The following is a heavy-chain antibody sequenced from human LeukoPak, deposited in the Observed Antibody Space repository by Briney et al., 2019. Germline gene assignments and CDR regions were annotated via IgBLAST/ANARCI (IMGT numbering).Heavy chain of an antibody. Sequence: GGSLRLSCAASGFTFSDYYMSWIRQAPGKGLEWVSYISTSSYTNYADSVKGRFTISRDNAKNSLYLQMNSLRAEDTAVYYCARAFRYCSSTSCYLDPRGRGTLVTVSS. CDR1: GFTFSDYY. CDR3: ARAFRYCSSTSCYLDP. CDR2: ISTSSYT. V-gene: IGHV3-11*06. D-gene: IGHD2-2*01. J-gene: IGHJ5*02.